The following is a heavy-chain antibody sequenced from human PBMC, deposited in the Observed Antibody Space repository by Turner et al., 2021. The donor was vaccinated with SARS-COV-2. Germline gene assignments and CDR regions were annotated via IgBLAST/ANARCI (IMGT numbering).Heavy chain of an antibody. V-gene: IGHV4-39*01. D-gene: IGHD5-18*01. CDR1: GGSISSSSYY. CDR2: IYYSGSS. CDR3: ASYSRGYSYDEAFDY. J-gene: IGHJ4*02. Sequence: QLHLQESGPVLVKPSETLSLTCTVSGGSISSSSYYWGWIRQPPGKGLEWIGNIYYSGSSYYNPSLKSRVTISVDTSKNQFSLKLSSVTAADTAVYYCASYSRGYSYDEAFDYWGQGTLVTVSS.